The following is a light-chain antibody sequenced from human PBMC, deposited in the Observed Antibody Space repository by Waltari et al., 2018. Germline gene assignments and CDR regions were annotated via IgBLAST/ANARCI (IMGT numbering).Light chain of an antibody. J-gene: IGKJ1*01. CDR3: QQYYLYPRT. CDR2: EAF. CDR1: QSFSRW. Sequence: DIQLTQSPSALSASVGDRVTITCRASQSFSRWLAWYQQKPGTAPKLLIYEAFTLQSGVPSRFSASGSATESTLTISSLQPDDFATYYCQQYYLYPRTYGQGTKLEVK. V-gene: IGKV1-5*03.